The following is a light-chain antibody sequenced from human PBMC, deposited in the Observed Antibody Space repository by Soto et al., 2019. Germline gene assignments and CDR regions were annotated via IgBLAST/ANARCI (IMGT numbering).Light chain of an antibody. CDR1: QSVSSSY. V-gene: IGKV3-20*01. J-gene: IGKJ1*01. CDR2: GAS. Sequence: EIVLTQSPGTLSLSPGERATLSCRASQSVSSSYLAWYHQKPGQAPRLLIYGASSRATGIPDRFSGSGSGTDFTLTISRLEPEDFAVYYCQQYGSSPRTFGQGTKVEFK. CDR3: QQYGSSPRT.